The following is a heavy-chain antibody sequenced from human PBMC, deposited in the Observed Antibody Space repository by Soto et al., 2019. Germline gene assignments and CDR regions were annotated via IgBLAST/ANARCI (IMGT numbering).Heavy chain of an antibody. Sequence: GGSLRLSCAASGFTFSSYAMSWVRQAPGKGLEWVSAISGSGGSTYYADSVKGRFTISRDNSKNTLYLQMNSLRAEDTAVYYCAKTLKTYYDILTGYYVFDYWGQGTLVTVSS. V-gene: IGHV3-23*01. CDR2: ISGSGGST. CDR1: GFTFSSYA. CDR3: AKTLKTYYDILTGYYVFDY. J-gene: IGHJ4*02. D-gene: IGHD3-9*01.